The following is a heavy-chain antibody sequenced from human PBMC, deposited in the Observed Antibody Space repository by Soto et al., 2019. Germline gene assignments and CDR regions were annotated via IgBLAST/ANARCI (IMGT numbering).Heavy chain of an antibody. D-gene: IGHD3-22*01. V-gene: IGHV3-30*03. Sequence: GGSLRLSCAASGFTFSSYGMHWVRQAPGKGLEWVAVISYDGSNKYYAESVKGRFTISRDNSKNTLYLQMNSLRDDDPAVYYCARGVSYDESGHYLLLVFDYWGQGALVTVSS. CDR3: ARGVSYDESGHYLLLVFDY. CDR1: GFTFSSYG. CDR2: ISYDGSNK. J-gene: IGHJ4*02.